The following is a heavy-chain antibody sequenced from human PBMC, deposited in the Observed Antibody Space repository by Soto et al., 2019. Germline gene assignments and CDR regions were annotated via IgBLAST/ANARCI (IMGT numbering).Heavy chain of an antibody. CDR3: AKGWGAVYDSSSFDY. Sequence: LRLSCAASGFTFSSYSMSWVRQAPGKGLEWVSAISGSGGSTYYADSVKGRFTISRDNSKNTLYLQMNSLRAEDTAVYYCAKGWGAVYDSSSFDYWGQGTLVTVSS. D-gene: IGHD3-22*01. CDR1: GFTFSSYS. V-gene: IGHV3-23*01. J-gene: IGHJ4*02. CDR2: ISGSGGST.